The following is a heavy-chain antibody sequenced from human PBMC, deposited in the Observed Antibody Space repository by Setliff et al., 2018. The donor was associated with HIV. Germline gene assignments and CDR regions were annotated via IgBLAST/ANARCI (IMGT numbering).Heavy chain of an antibody. V-gene: IGHV4-59*11. D-gene: IGHD3-3*01. CDR3: ARDISEGFFLERASEH. Sequence: SETLSLTCTVSGGPMTTHFWSWIRQPPGKGLEWIGSVYHSGSTNYNPSLKSRVTISLDTSENQFSLNLNSVTAADTAVYYCARDISEGFFLERASEHWSQGTLVTVS. CDR2: VYHSGST. J-gene: IGHJ1*01. CDR1: GGPMTTHF.